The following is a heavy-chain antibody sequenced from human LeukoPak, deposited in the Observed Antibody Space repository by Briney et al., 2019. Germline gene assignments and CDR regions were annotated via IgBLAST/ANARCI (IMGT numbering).Heavy chain of an antibody. V-gene: IGHV1-8*01. CDR3: ARVKSIAARSDWCVL. Sequence: ASVKVSCKASGYTFTSYDINWVRQATGQGLEWMGWMNPNSGNTGYAQKFQGRVTMTRNTSISTTYMELSSLTSEDTAVYYCARVKSIAARSDWCVLWGEGPLVSVFS. CDR2: MNPNSGNT. J-gene: IGHJ1*01. D-gene: IGHD6-6*01. CDR1: GYTFTSYD.